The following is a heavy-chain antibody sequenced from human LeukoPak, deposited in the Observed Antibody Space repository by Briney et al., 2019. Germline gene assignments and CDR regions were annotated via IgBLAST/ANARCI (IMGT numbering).Heavy chain of an antibody. CDR3: AREGDIAARPFDY. Sequence: SVKVSCKASGGTFSSYAISWVRQAPGQGLEWMGGIIPIFGTANYAQKFQGRVTMTRDTSTSTAYMELRSLRSDDTAVYYCAREGDIAARPFDYWGQGTLVTVSS. CDR1: GGTFSSYA. CDR2: IIPIFGTA. D-gene: IGHD6-6*01. J-gene: IGHJ4*02. V-gene: IGHV1-69*05.